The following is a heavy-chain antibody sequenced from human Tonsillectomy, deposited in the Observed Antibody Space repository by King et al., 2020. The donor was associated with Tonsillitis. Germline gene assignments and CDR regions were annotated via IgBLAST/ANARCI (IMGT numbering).Heavy chain of an antibody. CDR2: IISSSSYI. CDR3: ARARYYDSSGGGLFDI. D-gene: IGHD3-22*01. CDR1: GFTFISYS. J-gene: IGHJ3*02. V-gene: IGHV3-21*01. Sequence: VQLVESGGGLVKPGGSLRLSCSASGFTFISYSMNWVRPAPGKGLAWFSSIISSSSYIYYADSVKCRLTISRDNAPNSLFLQMNSLRAEDTAVYYCARARYYDSSGGGLFDIWGHGTMVTVSS.